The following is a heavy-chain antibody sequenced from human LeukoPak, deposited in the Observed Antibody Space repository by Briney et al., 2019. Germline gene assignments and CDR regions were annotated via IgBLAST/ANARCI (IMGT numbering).Heavy chain of an antibody. D-gene: IGHD3-22*01. CDR1: GFTFSSYS. Sequence: GGSLRLSCAASGFTFSSYSMNWVRQAPGKGLEWVSSISSSSSYIYYADSVKGRFIISRDNAKNSLYLQMNSLRAEDTAVYYCARFRLDYYDSSGLDYWGQGTLVTVSS. CDR3: ARFRLDYYDSSGLDY. J-gene: IGHJ4*02. CDR2: ISSSSSYI. V-gene: IGHV3-21*01.